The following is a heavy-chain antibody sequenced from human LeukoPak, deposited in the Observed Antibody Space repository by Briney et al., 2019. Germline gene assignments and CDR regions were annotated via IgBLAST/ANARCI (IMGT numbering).Heavy chain of an antibody. D-gene: IGHD6-13*01. CDR3: ARGRRQLVRSWGY. CDR1: GASISNYY. Sequence: SETLSLTCNVSGASISNYYWTWIRQPPGKGLEWIGCIYHSGSTYYNPSLKSRVTISVYTSKNQFSLKLTSVTAADTAVYYCARGRRQLVRSWGYWGQGTLVTVSS. CDR2: IYHSGST. J-gene: IGHJ4*02. V-gene: IGHV4-59*12.